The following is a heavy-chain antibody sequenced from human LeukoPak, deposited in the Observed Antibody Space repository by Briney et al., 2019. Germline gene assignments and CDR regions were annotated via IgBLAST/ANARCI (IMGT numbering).Heavy chain of an antibody. Sequence: GGSLRLSCTVSGFTVSSNYMTWVRQAPGKGLEWVSIIYSGGDTYYADSVKGRFTISRDNSKNTLYLQMNSLRAEDTAVYYCARDRPYSSGWYGAFDIWGQGTMVTVSS. J-gene: IGHJ3*02. V-gene: IGHV3-53*01. CDR2: IYSGGDT. D-gene: IGHD6-19*01. CDR1: GFTVSSNY. CDR3: ARDRPYSSGWYGAFDI.